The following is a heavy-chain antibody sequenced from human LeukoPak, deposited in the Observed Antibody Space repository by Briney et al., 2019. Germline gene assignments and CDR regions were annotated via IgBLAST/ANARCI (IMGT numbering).Heavy chain of an antibody. Sequence: GSLRLSCAASGFTFSSSWMIWVRQAPGKGLEWVANIKADGSEKHYVDSVKGRFSISRDNAKNSLYLQMNSLRAEDTSVYYCAKDQQLQPFHYWGQGTLVTVSS. J-gene: IGHJ4*02. CDR2: IKADGSEK. D-gene: IGHD2-2*01. V-gene: IGHV3-7*01. CDR3: AKDQQLQPFHY. CDR1: GFTFSSSW.